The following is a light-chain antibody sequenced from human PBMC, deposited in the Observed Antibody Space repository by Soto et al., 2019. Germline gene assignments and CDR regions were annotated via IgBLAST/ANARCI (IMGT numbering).Light chain of an antibody. J-gene: IGLJ2*01. CDR1: SSDVGSYDY. V-gene: IGLV2-14*01. Sequence: QSVLTQPASVSGSPGQSITISCTGTSSDVGSYDYVSWYLHHPGKAPKLIIYEVSNRPSGVSNRFSGPKSGNTASLTISGLQAEDEADYYCSSYTSNTTVIFGGGTKVTVL. CDR3: SSYTSNTTVI. CDR2: EVS.